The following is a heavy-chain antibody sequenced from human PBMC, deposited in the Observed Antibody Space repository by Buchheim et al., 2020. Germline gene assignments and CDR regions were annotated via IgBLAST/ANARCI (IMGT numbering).Heavy chain of an antibody. CDR2: IYTGGDT. J-gene: IGHJ6*02. D-gene: IGHD3-10*01. Sequence: EVQLVESGGGLVQPGGSLRLSCAASGFTVTSNYVTWVRQAAGKGLEWVSVIYTGGDTYHADSVKGRFTVSRDNSRNTVYLQMNSLRVEDTAVYYCARIPPRYYGMDVWGQGTT. CDR3: ARIPPRYYGMDV. CDR1: GFTVTSNY. V-gene: IGHV3-66*01.